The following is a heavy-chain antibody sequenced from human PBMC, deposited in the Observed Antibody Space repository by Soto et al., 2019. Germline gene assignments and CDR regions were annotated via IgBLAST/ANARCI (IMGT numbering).Heavy chain of an antibody. CDR2: INPNSGGT. J-gene: IGHJ6*02. CDR3: ARNIVATHGMDV. D-gene: IGHD5-12*01. CDR1: GYTFTGYY. V-gene: IGHV1-2*04. Sequence: QVQLVQSGAEVKKPGASVKVSCKASGYTFTGYYMHWVRQAPGQGLEWMGWINPNSGGTNYAQKFQGWVTMTRDTSISTAYMELSRLRYDDTAVYYSARNIVATHGMDVWGQGTTVTVSS.